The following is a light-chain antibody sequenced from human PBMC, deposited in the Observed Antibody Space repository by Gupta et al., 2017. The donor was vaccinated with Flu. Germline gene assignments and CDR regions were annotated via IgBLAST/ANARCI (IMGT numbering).Light chain of an antibody. J-gene: IGLJ2*01. CDR1: SGSIASNY. V-gene: IGLV6-57*01. CDR3: QSFGSSNLVI. Sequence: NFMLTQPHSVSESPGKTITISCTRSSGSIASNYVQWYQQRPGSSPTTVIYENNQRPSGVPNRFSGSIDSASNSASLTVSRLETEDEADYYCQSFGSSNLVIFGGGTKLTVL. CDR2: ENN.